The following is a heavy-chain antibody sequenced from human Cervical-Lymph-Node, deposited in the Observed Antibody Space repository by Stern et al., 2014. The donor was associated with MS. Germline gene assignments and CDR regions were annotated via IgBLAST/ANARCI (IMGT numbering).Heavy chain of an antibody. V-gene: IGHV4-61*01. CDR2: IYYSGST. Sequence: QVQLQESGPGLVKPSETLSLTCTVSGGSVSSGSYYWSWIRQPPGKGLEWIWYIYYSGSTNYNPSLKSRVTISVDTSKNQFSLKLSSVTAADTAVYYCARDYGDERIYWFDPWGQGTLVTVSS. CDR1: GGSVSSGSYY. CDR3: ARDYGDERIYWFDP. J-gene: IGHJ5*02. D-gene: IGHD4-17*01.